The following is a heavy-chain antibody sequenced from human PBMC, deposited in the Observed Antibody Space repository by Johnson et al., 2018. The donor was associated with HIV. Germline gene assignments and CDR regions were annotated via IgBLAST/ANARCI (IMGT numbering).Heavy chain of an antibody. D-gene: IGHD6-19*01. CDR2: ISGSGGST. V-gene: IGHV3-23*04. CDR3: AKDREYGLAWGWALDI. J-gene: IGHJ3*02. Sequence: EVQLVESGGGLVQPGGSLRLSCAASGFTFSSYAMSWVRQAPGKGLEWVSAISGSGGSTYYADSVKGRFTISRDNSKNTLYLQMNSLRAEDTAVYYCAKDREYGLAWGWALDIWGQGTMVTVSS. CDR1: GFTFSSYA.